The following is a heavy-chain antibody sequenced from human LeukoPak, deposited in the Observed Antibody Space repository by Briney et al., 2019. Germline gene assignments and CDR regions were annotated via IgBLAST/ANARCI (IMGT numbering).Heavy chain of an antibody. Sequence: GGSLRLSCAAYGFTFSNAWMSWVRQAPGKGLEWVGRIKSKTDGGTTDYAAPVKGRFTISRDDSKNTLYLQMNSLKTEDTAVYYCSLDYDILTGYVFDYWGQGTLVTVSS. CDR2: IKSKTDGGTT. D-gene: IGHD3-9*01. V-gene: IGHV3-15*01. J-gene: IGHJ4*02. CDR1: GFTFSNAW. CDR3: SLDYDILTGYVFDY.